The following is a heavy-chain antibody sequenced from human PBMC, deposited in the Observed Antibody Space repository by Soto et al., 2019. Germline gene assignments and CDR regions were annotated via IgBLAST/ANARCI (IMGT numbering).Heavy chain of an antibody. D-gene: IGHD2-15*01. CDR1: GGSISSGGYY. V-gene: IGHV4-31*03. Sequence: SETLSLTCTVSGGSISSGGYYWSWIRQHPGKGLEWIGYIYYSGSTYYNPSLKSRVTISVDTSKNQFSLKLSSVTAADTDVYCWARGVAAFSYGRDAWAQGTTVTVSS. CDR2: IYYSGST. J-gene: IGHJ6*02. CDR3: ARGVAAFSYGRDA.